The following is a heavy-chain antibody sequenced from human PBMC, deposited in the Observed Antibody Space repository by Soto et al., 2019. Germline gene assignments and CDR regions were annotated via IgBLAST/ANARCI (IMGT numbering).Heavy chain of an antibody. V-gene: IGHV4-31*03. J-gene: IGHJ5*02. CDR2: IYYSGST. CDR1: GGSISSGDYY. Sequence: QVQLQESGPGLVKPSQTLSLTCTVSGGSISSGDYYWNWIRQHPGKGLEWIGYIYYSGSTYYNPSLKSRVTISVDTSKNQFSLRLSSVTAADTAVYYCASRYCSGGSCRLFGWFDPWGQGTLVTVSS. CDR3: ASRYCSGGSCRLFGWFDP. D-gene: IGHD2-15*01.